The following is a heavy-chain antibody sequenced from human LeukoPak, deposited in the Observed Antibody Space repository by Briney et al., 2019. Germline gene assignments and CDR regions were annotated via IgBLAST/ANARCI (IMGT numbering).Heavy chain of an antibody. CDR2: IYYSGST. V-gene: IGHV4-59*01. J-gene: IGHJ4*02. D-gene: IGHD6-19*01. Sequence: SETLSLTCTVSGGSISSYYWSWIRQPPGKGLEWIGYIYYSGSTNYNPSLKSRVTISVDTSKNQFSLKLSSVTAADTAVYYCASDRAVAGSLDYWGQGTLVTVSS. CDR3: ASDRAVAGSLDY. CDR1: GGSISSYY.